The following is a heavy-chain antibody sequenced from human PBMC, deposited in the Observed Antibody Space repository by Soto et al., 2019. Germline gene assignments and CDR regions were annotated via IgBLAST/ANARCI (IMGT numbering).Heavy chain of an antibody. Sequence: GGSRRRSCVASGITFGNRAMSWVRQAPGEGLEWVSAITDTGGDAKYADSVRGRFAISRDNSKNTLYLQMSSLRAEDSAVYYCARGSKDSYSGRRSFDLWGRVTISTVSP. V-gene: IGHV3-23*01. CDR1: GITFGNRA. J-gene: IGHJ4*02. CDR3: ARGSKDSYSGRRSFDL. CDR2: ITDTGGDA. D-gene: IGHD2-15*01.